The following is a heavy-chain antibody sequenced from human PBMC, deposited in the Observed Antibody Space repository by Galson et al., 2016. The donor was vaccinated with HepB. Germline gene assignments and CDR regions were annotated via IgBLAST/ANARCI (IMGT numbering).Heavy chain of an antibody. Sequence: SETLSLTCTISNGSINAYYWNWIRQSPGRGLEYIANIFYGGVTKYNPSLKSRVTISLDTSKSQLSLRLNSVTAADTAVYYCAGMPRGLIRFDPWGQGTLVTVSS. CDR3: AGMPRGLIRFDP. D-gene: IGHD3-10*01. J-gene: IGHJ5*02. CDR1: NGSINAYY. V-gene: IGHV4-59*01. CDR2: IFYGGVT.